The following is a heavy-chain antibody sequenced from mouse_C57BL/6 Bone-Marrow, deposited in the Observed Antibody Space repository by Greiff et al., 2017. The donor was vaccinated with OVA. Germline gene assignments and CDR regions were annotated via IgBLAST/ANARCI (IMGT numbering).Heavy chain of an antibody. CDR3: ARNYYGSSYGFAY. CDR1: GFSLTSYG. CDR2: IWSGGST. J-gene: IGHJ3*01. Sequence: VQGVESGPGLVQPSQSLSITCTVSGFSLTSYGVHWVRQSPGKGLEWLGVIWSGGSTDYNAAFISRLSISKDNSKSQVFFKMNSLQADDTAIYYCARNYYGSSYGFAYWGQGTLVTVSA. D-gene: IGHD1-1*01. V-gene: IGHV2-2*01.